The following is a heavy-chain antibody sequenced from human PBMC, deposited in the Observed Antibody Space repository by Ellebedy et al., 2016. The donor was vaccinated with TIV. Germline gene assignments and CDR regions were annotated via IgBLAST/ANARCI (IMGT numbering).Heavy chain of an antibody. D-gene: IGHD3-22*01. J-gene: IGHJ4*02. CDR1: GGSISSYY. V-gene: IGHV4-59*01. CDR3: AREGYYDSSGYYSAHFDY. CDR2: IYYSGST. Sequence: SETLSLTCTVSGGSISSYYWSWIRQPPGKGLEWIGYIYYSGSTNYNPSLKSRVTISVDTSKNQFSLKLSSVTAADTAVYYCAREGYYDSSGYYSAHFDYWGQGTLVTVSS.